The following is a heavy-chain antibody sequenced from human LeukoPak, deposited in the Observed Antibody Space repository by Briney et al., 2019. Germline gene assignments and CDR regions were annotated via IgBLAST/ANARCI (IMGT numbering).Heavy chain of an antibody. CDR3: AKGRVSPKEFYDILTGYLDY. J-gene: IGHJ4*02. CDR1: GFTFDDYA. V-gene: IGHV3-9*01. CDR2: ISWNSGSI. D-gene: IGHD3-9*01. Sequence: GGSLRLSCAASGFTFDDYAMHWVRQAPGKGLEWVSGISWNSGSIGYADSVKGRFTISRDNAKNSLYLQMNSLRAEDTALYYCAKGRVSPKEFYDILTGYLDYWGQGTLVTVSS.